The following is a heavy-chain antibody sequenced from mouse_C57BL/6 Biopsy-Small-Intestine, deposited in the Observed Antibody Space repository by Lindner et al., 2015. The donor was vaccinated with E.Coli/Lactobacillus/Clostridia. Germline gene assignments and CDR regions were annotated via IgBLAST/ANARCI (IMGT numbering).Heavy chain of an antibody. CDR2: IVPGSDST. J-gene: IGHJ2*01. CDR3: ARRWGGHFDY. Sequence: VQLQESGAEVMKPGASVKVSCKATGYTFNGYWIEWVKQRPGHGLEWIGEIVPGSDSTNYNEKFKDKATFTADSSSNTAFMQLSSLTTEDSATYFCARRWGGHFDYWGQGTTLTVSS. CDR1: GYTFNGYW. D-gene: IGHD3-3*01. V-gene: IGHV1-9*01.